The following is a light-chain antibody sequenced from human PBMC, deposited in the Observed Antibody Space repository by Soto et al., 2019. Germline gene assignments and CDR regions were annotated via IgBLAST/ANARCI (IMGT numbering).Light chain of an antibody. J-gene: IGLJ3*02. CDR3: CSYTGSYTLM. CDR2: ETT. CDR1: SSDVGSYHL. Sequence: QSVLTQPASVSGSPGQSITISCTGTSSDVGSYHLVSWYQQHPGKVPQLIIFETTKRPSGVSNRFSGSKSGNTASLTISGLQAEDEADYYCCSYTGSYTLMFGGGTQLTVL. V-gene: IGLV2-23*01.